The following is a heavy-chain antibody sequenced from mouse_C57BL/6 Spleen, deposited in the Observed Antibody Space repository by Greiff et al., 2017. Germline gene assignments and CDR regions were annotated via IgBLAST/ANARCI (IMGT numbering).Heavy chain of an antibody. CDR1: GYAFSSSW. V-gene: IGHV1-82*01. CDR2: IYPGDGDT. D-gene: IGHD1-1*01. J-gene: IGHJ3*01. CDR3: ARTGVYYGSSYGGFAY. Sequence: VQLQQSGPELVKPGASVKISCKASGYAFSSSWMNWVKQRPGKGLEWIGRIYPGDGDTNYNGKFKGKATLTADKSSSTAYMQLSSLTSEDSAVYFCARTGVYYGSSYGGFAYWGQGTLVTVSA.